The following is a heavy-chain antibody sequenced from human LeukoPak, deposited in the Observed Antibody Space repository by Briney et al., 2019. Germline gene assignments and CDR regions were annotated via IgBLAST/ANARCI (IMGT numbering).Heavy chain of an antibody. CDR1: GFIFSSYD. D-gene: IGHD5-18*01. V-gene: IGHV3-23*01. Sequence: GGSLRLSCAASGFIFSSYDMSWVRQAPGKGLEWVSDISNSGGGTDYADSVKGRFTISRDNSKNTLYLQMNSLRAEDTAVYYCAKGGGYSYGTFTTQKEYWGQGTMVTVSS. CDR2: ISNSGGGT. J-gene: IGHJ4*02. CDR3: AKGGGYSYGTFTTQKEY.